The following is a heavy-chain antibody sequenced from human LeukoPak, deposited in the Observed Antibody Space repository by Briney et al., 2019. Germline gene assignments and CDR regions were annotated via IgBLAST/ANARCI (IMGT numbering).Heavy chain of an antibody. V-gene: IGHV3-9*03. CDR2: ISWNSGSI. Sequence: GGSLRLSCAASGFTFDDYAMHWVRQAPGKGLEWVSGISWNSGSIGYADSVKGRFTISRDNAKNSLYLQMNSLRAEDMALYYCAKGTHQQLVWDSSFDYWGQGTLVTVSS. D-gene: IGHD6-13*01. CDR3: AKGTHQQLVWDSSFDY. J-gene: IGHJ4*02. CDR1: GFTFDDYA.